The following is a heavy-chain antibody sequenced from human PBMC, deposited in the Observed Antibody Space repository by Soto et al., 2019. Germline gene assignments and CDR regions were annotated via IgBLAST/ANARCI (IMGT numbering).Heavy chain of an antibody. CDR2: IYYSGST. Sequence: SETLSLTCTVSGGSISRGDYYWGWIRQPPGKGLEWIGYIYYSGSTYYNPSLKSRVTISVDTSKNQFSLKLSSVTAADTAVYYCARWVRLELPFDYWGQGTLVTVSS. V-gene: IGHV4-30-4*01. CDR3: ARWVRLELPFDY. D-gene: IGHD1-7*01. CDR1: GGSISRGDYY. J-gene: IGHJ4*02.